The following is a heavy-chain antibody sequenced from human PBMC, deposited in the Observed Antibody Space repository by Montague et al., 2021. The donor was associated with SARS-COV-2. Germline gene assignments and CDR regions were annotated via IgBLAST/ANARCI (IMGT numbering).Heavy chain of an antibody. J-gene: IGHJ4*02. CDR1: GGSVPIFS. CDR2: VVHNRDT. Sequence: SETLSLTCTVSGGSVPIFSWGWIRQPPRKGLEWIGDVVHNRDTKFNPSLKSRVTISVDTSKNQFSLRLTSVTAADTALYYCVRDTHDVGITARPGYWGQGTLVAVSS. V-gene: IGHV4-4*08. D-gene: IGHD3-22*01. CDR3: VRDTHDVGITARPGY.